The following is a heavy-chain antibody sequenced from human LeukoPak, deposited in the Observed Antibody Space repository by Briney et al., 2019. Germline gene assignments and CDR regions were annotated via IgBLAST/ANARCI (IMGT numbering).Heavy chain of an antibody. Sequence: GGSLRLSCAASGFTFSSYAMSWVRQAPGKGLAWVSAISGSGGSTYYADSVKGRFTISRDNSKNTLYLQMNSLRAEDTAVYYCAKDESSGSYYFDYWGQGTLVTVSS. J-gene: IGHJ4*02. D-gene: IGHD6-19*01. CDR3: AKDESSGSYYFDY. CDR2: ISGSGGST. V-gene: IGHV3-23*01. CDR1: GFTFSSYA.